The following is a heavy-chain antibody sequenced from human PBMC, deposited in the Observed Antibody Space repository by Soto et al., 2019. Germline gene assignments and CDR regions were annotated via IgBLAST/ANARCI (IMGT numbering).Heavy chain of an antibody. Sequence: GASLKVSCKASGYTFTGYFIHWVRQAPGQGLEWMGWINPNSGATKYAQKFQARVTMTRDTSISTAYMELTLLRSDDTAIYYCARGGGTILAPLPWGAGTLVTVSS. CDR2: INPNSGAT. J-gene: IGHJ5*02. CDR3: ARGGGTILAPLP. V-gene: IGHV1-2*02. D-gene: IGHD3-3*01. CDR1: GYTFTGYF.